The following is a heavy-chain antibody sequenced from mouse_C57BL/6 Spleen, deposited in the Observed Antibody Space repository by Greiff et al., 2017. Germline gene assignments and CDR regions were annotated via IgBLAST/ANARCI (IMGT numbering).Heavy chain of an antibody. CDR1: GFTFSDYY. Sequence: EVMLVESEGGLVQPGSSMKLSCTASGFTFSDYYMAWVRQAPEKGLEWVAYINYDGSSTYYLDSLKSRFIISSDNAKNILYLQMGSLRSEDTATYYCARVGTWGAMDYWGQGTSVTVSS. CDR3: ARVGTWGAMDY. V-gene: IGHV5-16*01. J-gene: IGHJ4*01. CDR2: INYDGSST. D-gene: IGHD3-3*01.